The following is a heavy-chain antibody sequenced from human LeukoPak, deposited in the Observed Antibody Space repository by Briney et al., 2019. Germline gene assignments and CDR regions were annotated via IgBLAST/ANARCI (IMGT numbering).Heavy chain of an antibody. Sequence: SETLPLTCAVYGGSFSGYYWSWIRQPPGKGLEWIGEINHSGSTNYNPSLKSRVTISVDTSKNQFSLKLSSVTAADTAVYYCARYCSSTSCHGTDYWGQGTLVTVSS. D-gene: IGHD2-2*01. CDR2: INHSGST. CDR1: GGSFSGYY. V-gene: IGHV4-34*01. J-gene: IGHJ4*02. CDR3: ARYCSSTSCHGTDY.